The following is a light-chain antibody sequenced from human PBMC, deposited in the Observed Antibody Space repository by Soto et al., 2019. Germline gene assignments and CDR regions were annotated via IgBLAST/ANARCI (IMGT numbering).Light chain of an antibody. V-gene: IGKV3-20*01. Sequence: EIMLTQSPGTLSLSPGERATLSCRASQSVSSSYLAWYQHKPGQAPRLLIYGASSRATGIPDRFSGSGSGTEFILTISSLQSEDFGVYYCQQYNNWPPITFGQGTRLEFK. J-gene: IGKJ5*01. CDR1: QSVSSSY. CDR3: QQYNNWPPIT. CDR2: GAS.